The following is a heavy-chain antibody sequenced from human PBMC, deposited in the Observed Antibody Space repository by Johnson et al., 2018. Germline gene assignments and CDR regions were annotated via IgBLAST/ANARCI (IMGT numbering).Heavy chain of an antibody. D-gene: IGHD2-8*01. CDR1: GFTFTSHA. CDR3: AREGQGNAPYTMDV. J-gene: IGHJ6*02. V-gene: IGHV3-33*01. Sequence: VQLVESGGGVVQXGRSLRLXCAASGFTFTSHAVHWVRQAPGKGLEWVAQIWSDGGTQYHAYPVKGRFTFSRDNSKNTLYLQINSLTAEETAVYYRAREGQGNAPYTMDVWGQGTTVIVSS. CDR2: IWSDGGTQ.